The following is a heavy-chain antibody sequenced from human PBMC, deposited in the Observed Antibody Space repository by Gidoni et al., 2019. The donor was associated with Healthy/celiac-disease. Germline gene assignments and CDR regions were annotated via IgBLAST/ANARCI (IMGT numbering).Heavy chain of an antibody. Sequence: EVQPVESGGGLVQPGGSLRLPWSASGFTFSSYAMHWVRQAPGKGLEYVSAISSNGGSTYYADSVKGRFTSSRDNSKNTLYIQMSSLRAEDTAVYYCVKGERLGVTVGSYYWGQGTLVTVSS. V-gene: IGHV3-64D*06. CDR1: GFTFSSYA. J-gene: IGHJ4*02. CDR3: VKGERLGVTVGSYY. D-gene: IGHD3-16*01. CDR2: ISSNGGST.